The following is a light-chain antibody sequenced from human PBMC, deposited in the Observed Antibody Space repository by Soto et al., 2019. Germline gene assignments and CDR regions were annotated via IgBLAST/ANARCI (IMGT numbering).Light chain of an antibody. CDR3: QQDYNLPLT. CDR2: GAS. V-gene: IGKV3D-7*01. J-gene: IGKJ5*01. CDR1: QSVSSSY. Sequence: PGEIVPLSFRASQSVSSSYLTWYQQKPGQAPRLLIYGASTRATGIPARFSGSGSGTDFTLTISSLQPEDFAVYYCQQDYNLPLTFGQGTRLEIK.